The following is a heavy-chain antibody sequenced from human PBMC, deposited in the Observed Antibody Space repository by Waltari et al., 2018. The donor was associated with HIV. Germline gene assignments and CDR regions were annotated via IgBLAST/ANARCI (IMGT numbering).Heavy chain of an antibody. CDR3: ARGLDYVGP. Sequence: QVQLQQWGAGLLKPSETLSLTCAVHGGSFSGYYWSWIRQPPGKGLEWIGEINHSGSTNYNPSLKSRVTISVDTSKNQFSLKLSSVTAADTAVYYCARGLDYVGPWGQGTLVTVSS. CDR2: INHSGST. D-gene: IGHD4-17*01. CDR1: GGSFSGYY. J-gene: IGHJ5*02. V-gene: IGHV4-34*01.